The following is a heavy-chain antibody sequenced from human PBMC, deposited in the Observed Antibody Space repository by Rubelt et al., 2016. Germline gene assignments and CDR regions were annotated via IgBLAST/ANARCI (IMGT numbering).Heavy chain of an antibody. V-gene: IGHV4-59*06. D-gene: IGHD6-19*01. CDR2: IYYSGST. CDR3: ARPKRIAVAGTNWFDP. Sequence: QVQLQQWGAGLLKPSETLSLTCTVSGGSISSYYWSWIRQPPGKGLEWIGYIYYSGSTYYNPSLKSRVTISVDTSKNQFSLKLSSVTAADTAVYYCARPKRIAVAGTNWFDPWGQGTLVTVSS. CDR1: GGSISSYY. J-gene: IGHJ5*02.